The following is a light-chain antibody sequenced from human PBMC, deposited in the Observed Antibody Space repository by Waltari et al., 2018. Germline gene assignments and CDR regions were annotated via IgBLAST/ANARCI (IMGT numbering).Light chain of an antibody. J-gene: IGKJ1*01. Sequence: DIQMTQSPSTLSASIGDRVTITCRASQPINSWLAWYQQKPGKAPNLLFYKASSLQSGVPSRFSGSASGTEFTLTISSLQPDDFATYYCQQYNSYPWTFGQGTKVEIK. CDR1: QPINSW. CDR2: KAS. V-gene: IGKV1-5*03. CDR3: QQYNSYPWT.